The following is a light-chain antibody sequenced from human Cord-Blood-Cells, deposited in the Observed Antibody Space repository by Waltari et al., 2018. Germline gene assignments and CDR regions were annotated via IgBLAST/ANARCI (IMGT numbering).Light chain of an antibody. CDR2: GAS. CDR3: QQYGSSPRT. CDR1: QSVSSSY. J-gene: IGKJ1*01. V-gene: IGKV3-20*01. Sequence: EIVLTQSPATLSLSPGERATLSCRASQSVSSSYLAWYQQKPGQAPRLLIYGASSRATGIPDTFSGSGSGTDFTLTISRLEPEDFAVYYCQQYGSSPRTFGQGP.